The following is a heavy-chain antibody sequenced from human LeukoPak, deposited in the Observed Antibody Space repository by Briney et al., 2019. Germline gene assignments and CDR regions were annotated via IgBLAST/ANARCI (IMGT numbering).Heavy chain of an antibody. J-gene: IGHJ2*01. CDR3: AGRHFDL. CDR2: IKQDESEK. CDR1: GFNVSNNY. Sequence: GGSVRLSCAASGFNVSNNYMNWVRQAPGKGLEWVANIKQDESEKYYVDSVKGRFTISRDNAKNSLYLQMNSLRAEDTAVYYCAGRHFDLWGRGTLVTVSS. V-gene: IGHV3-7*05.